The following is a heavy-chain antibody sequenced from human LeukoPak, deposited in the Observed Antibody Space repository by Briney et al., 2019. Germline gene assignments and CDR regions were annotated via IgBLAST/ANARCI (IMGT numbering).Heavy chain of an antibody. V-gene: IGHV2-5*02. CDR2: IYWDDEK. CDR3: ARRLPVSGGRFFDY. D-gene: IGHD2-15*01. Sequence: SAPTLVEPTQPLTLTCTFLGSALSTGGRDVGWVRQPPGKALESLDLIYWDDEKRYSPSLKSRLTITKDTSKNQVVFTTTNIDPVDTGTYYCARRLPVSGGRFFDYWGEGALVTVSS. J-gene: IGHJ4*02. CDR1: GSALSTGGRD.